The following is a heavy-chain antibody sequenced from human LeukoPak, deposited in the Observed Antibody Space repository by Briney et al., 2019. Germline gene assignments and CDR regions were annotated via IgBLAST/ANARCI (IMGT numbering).Heavy chain of an antibody. V-gene: IGHV3-66*04. CDR1: GFTFSSYA. Sequence: GGSLRLSCAASGFTFSSYAMSWVRQAPGKGLEWVSVIYSGGSTYYADSVKGRFTISRDNSKNTLYLQMNSLRAEDTAVYYCARHYYGSGSHPFDPWGQGTLVTVSS. CDR2: IYSGGST. CDR3: ARHYYGSGSHPFDP. D-gene: IGHD3-10*01. J-gene: IGHJ5*02.